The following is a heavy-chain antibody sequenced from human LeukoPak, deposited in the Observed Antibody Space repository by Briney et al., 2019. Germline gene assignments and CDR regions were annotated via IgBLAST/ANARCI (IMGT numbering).Heavy chain of an antibody. CDR3: AKSSHFRDMIVVAATFDY. J-gene: IGHJ4*02. V-gene: IGHV3-23*01. CDR1: GFTFSSYA. D-gene: IGHD3-22*01. Sequence: GGSLRLSCAASGFTFSSYAMSWVRQAPGKGLEWVSAISGSGGSTYYADSVKGRFTISRDNSKNTLYLQMNSLRAEDTAIYYCAKSSHFRDMIVVAATFDYWGQGTLVTVSS. CDR2: ISGSGGST.